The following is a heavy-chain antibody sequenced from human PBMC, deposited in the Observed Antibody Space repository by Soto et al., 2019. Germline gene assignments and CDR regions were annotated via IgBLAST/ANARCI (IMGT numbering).Heavy chain of an antibody. D-gene: IGHD5-18*01. V-gene: IGHV3-33*01. CDR2: IWYDGSNK. J-gene: IGHJ4*02. CDR3: AREGEMAGYSYGF. Sequence: GGSLRLSCAASGFTFSSYGMHWVRQAPGKGLEWVAVIWYDGSNKYYADSVKGRFTISRDNSKNTLYLQMNSLRAEDTAVYYCAREGEMAGYSYGFWGQGTLVTVSS. CDR1: GFTFSSYG.